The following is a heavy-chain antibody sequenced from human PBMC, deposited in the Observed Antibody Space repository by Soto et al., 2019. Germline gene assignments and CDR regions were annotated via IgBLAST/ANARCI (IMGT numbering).Heavy chain of an antibody. J-gene: IGHJ6*02. D-gene: IGHD2-21*02. Sequence: QVQLVQSGAEVKKPGSSVKVSCKASGGTFSSYAISWVRQAPGQGLEWMGGIIPIFGTANYAQKFQGRVTITADESTSTAYMELSSRRSEDTAVYYCASRVVVTAMTTRYYYYGMDVWGQGTTVTVSS. CDR1: GGTFSSYA. V-gene: IGHV1-69*01. CDR3: ASRVVVTAMTTRYYYYGMDV. CDR2: IIPIFGTA.